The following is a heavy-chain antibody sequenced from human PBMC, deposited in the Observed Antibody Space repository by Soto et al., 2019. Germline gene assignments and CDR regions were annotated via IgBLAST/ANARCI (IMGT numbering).Heavy chain of an antibody. CDR1: GCTFSNSF. CDR2: ISYDGSNT. CDR3: AKDTPLKEFDC. J-gene: IGHJ4*02. V-gene: IGHV3-30*18. Sequence: GGSLRLSGSAAGCTFSNSFMHWVRQAPGRGLEWVAAISYDGSNTYYAKSVKGRFTISRDNSRDTLYLQVISLRSEDTAMYYCAKDTPLKEFDCWGQGTLVTVSS.